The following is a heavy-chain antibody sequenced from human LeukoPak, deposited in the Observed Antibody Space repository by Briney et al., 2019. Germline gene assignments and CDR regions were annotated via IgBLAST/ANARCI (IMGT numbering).Heavy chain of an antibody. CDR1: GFTFSDYW. D-gene: IGHD2-2*01. CDR3: ARDGVVVVPAAPNSPYYYGMDV. J-gene: IGHJ6*02. Sequence: GGSLRLSCAASGFTFSDYWLSWVRQAPGKGLEWVANMNRDGSEKNYVDSMKGRITISRDNARNSLYLQMNSLRAEDTAVYYCARDGVVVVPAAPNSPYYYGMDVWGQGTTVTVSS. V-gene: IGHV3-7*01. CDR2: MNRDGSEK.